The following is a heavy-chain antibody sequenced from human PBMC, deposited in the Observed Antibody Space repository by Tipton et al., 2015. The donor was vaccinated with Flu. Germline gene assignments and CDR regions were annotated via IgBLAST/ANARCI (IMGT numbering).Heavy chain of an antibody. CDR2: IYTTGRS. V-gene: IGHV4-61*02. Sequence: TLSLTCTVSGASVRSGRYYWTWIRRPAGKGLEWIVRIYTTGRSNYNPSLESRVTISVDPSKNQFSLSLTSVTAADTAVYYCAREFLFFGELSTAYYFDSWGQGTQVAVSS. J-gene: IGHJ4*02. CDR3: AREFLFFGELSTAYYFDS. D-gene: IGHD3-16*01. CDR1: GASVRSGRYY.